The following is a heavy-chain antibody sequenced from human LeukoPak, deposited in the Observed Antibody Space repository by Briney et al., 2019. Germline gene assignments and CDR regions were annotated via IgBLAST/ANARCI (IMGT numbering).Heavy chain of an antibody. CDR2: IGSSSTYT. J-gene: IGHJ4*02. D-gene: IGHD1-14*01. CDR3: AREFRKPSTGD. V-gene: IGHV3-11*06. Sequence: PGGSLRLSCAASGFTFSGLYMSWIRQAPGKGLEWVSCIGSSSTYTNYADSVKGRFTISRDNAKNTLYLQMNSLRAEDTAVYFCAREFRKPSTGDWGQGTLVTVSS. CDR1: GFTFSGLY.